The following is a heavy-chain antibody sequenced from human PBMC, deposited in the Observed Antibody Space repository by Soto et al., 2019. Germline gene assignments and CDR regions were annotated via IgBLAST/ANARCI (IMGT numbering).Heavy chain of an antibody. CDR2: ISGSGGTT. CDR1: GFTFSSCA. Sequence: GGSLRLSCAASGFTFSSCAMSWVRQAPGKGLQWVSAISGSGGTTYYADSVKGRFTISRDNSKNTLYLQMSSLRAEDTAVYYCAKGPLYYYDSSGYNYDYWGQGTLVTVSS. J-gene: IGHJ4*02. V-gene: IGHV3-23*01. D-gene: IGHD3-22*01. CDR3: AKGPLYYYDSSGYNYDY.